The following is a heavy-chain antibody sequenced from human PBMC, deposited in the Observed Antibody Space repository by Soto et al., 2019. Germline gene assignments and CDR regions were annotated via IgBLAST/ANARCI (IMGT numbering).Heavy chain of an antibody. V-gene: IGHV3-74*01. CDR2: IKTDGYAA. Sequence: VESGGVLVQPGGSLRLSCVASGFTFESHWMHWVRQAPGEGLVWVSRIKTDGYAAAYADSVKGRFTISRDNTKNTVYLQMNSLRAEDTAVYFCVRESGVAADCWGQGALVTGSS. CDR1: GFTFESHW. CDR3: VRESGVAADC. D-gene: IGHD6-19*01. J-gene: IGHJ4*02.